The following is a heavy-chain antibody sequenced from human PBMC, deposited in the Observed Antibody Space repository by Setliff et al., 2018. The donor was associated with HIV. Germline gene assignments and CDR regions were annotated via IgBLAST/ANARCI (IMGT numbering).Heavy chain of an antibody. CDR1: GGSIRTGNYH. CDR3: ARLCMLDEVGYYYYYMDV. J-gene: IGHJ6*03. CDR2: IDYSGSP. Sequence: SETLSLTCTVSGGSIRTGNYHWSWIRQPPGKGLEWIGEIDYSGSPNYNPSLKSRVTISIDTSKKQFSLRLTSVTAADTAVYYCARLCMLDEVGYYYYYMDVWGKGTTVTVSS. D-gene: IGHD2-8*01. V-gene: IGHV4-39*07.